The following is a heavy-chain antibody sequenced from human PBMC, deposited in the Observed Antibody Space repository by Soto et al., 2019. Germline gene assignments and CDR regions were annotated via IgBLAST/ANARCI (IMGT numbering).Heavy chain of an antibody. CDR1: GVSISSHDW. CDR3: ATRESSRFY. V-gene: IGHV4-4*02. J-gene: IGHJ4*02. CDR2: SHQSGNT. Sequence: QVQLQESSPGLVKPSGTLSLTCAVSGVSISSHDWWTWVRQPPGKGLEWIGESHQSGNTNYNSSRESRVTISVDKSKNQFSMKLTSATVAETAVEYCATRESSRFYWGQGTLVTVSS. D-gene: IGHD6-13*01.